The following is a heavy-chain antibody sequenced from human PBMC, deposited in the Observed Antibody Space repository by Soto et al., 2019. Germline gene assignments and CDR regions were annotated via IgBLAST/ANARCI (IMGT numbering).Heavy chain of an antibody. D-gene: IGHD3-9*01. CDR2: ISSSSSYI. J-gene: IGHJ4*02. CDR1: GFTFSSYS. CDR3: ARLTYDIVTGYYIDY. Sequence: EVQLVESGGGLVKPGGSLRLSCAASGFTFSSYSMNWVRQAPGKGLEWVSSISSSSSYIYYADSGKGRFTISRDNAKNSLYLQMNSLRAEDTAVSYCARLTYDIVTGYYIDYWGQGTLVTVSS. V-gene: IGHV3-21*01.